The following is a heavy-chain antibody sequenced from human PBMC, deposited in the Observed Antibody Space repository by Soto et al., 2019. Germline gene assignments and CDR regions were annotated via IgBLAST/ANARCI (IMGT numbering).Heavy chain of an antibody. CDR3: AREPYYYDSSGYLDY. Sequence: PSETLSLTCTVSGGSISSYYWSWIRQPPGKGLEWIGYIYYSGSTYYNPSLKSRVTISVDTSKNQFSLKLSSVTAADTAVYYCAREPYYYDSSGYLDYWGQGTLVTVSS. V-gene: IGHV4-59*12. D-gene: IGHD3-22*01. J-gene: IGHJ4*02. CDR2: IYYSGST. CDR1: GGSISSYY.